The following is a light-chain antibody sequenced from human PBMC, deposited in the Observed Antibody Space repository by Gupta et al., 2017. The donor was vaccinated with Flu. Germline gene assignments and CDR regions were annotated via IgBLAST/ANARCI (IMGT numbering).Light chain of an antibody. CDR3: MQGRGWPYA. Sequence: TSGRSSQSLVHSDGNTCLHGFQQRTGGSPRRLIYKVSKRDSGVTDRCSGSGSGTDFTLMISRVEADDVGVYYCMQGRGWPYAFGQGTKLEIE. J-gene: IGKJ2*01. CDR2: KVS. V-gene: IGKV2-30*02. CDR1: QSLVHSDGNTC.